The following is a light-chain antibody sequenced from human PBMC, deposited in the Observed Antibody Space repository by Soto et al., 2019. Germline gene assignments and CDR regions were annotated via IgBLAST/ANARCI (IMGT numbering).Light chain of an antibody. V-gene: IGKV1-39*01. CDR3: QQSSNTSLT. J-gene: IGKJ4*01. CDR1: QNVGTY. CDR2: AAS. Sequence: DIQMTQSPSSLSASVGDRITITCRASQNVGTYLSWYQQRSGKAPKLLIYAASNLQSGVSSRFSGSGSGTDFTLAISSLQPEDFATYFCQQSSNTSLTFGGGTKVEI.